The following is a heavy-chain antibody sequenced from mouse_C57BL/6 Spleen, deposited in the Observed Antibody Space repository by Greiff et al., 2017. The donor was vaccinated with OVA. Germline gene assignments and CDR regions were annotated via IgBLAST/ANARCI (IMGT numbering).Heavy chain of an antibody. CDR2: IYPGGGYT. V-gene: IGHV1-63*01. J-gene: IGHJ4*01. CDR3: ARGDYGNYVSYYAMDY. CDR1: GYTFTNYW. D-gene: IGHD2-1*01. Sequence: VQLQQSGAELVRPGTSVKMSCKASGYTFTNYWIGWAKQRPGHGLEWIGDIYPGGGYTNYNEKFKGKATLTADKSSSTAYMQFSSLTSEDSAIYYCARGDYGNYVSYYAMDYWGQGTSVTVSS.